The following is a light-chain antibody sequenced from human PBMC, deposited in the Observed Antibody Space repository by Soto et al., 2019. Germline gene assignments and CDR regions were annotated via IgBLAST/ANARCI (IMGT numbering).Light chain of an antibody. CDR2: GAS. J-gene: IGKJ2*01. CDR1: QSVSSSY. CDR3: QHYGSSPHT. Sequence: EIVLTQSPGTLSLSPGERATLSCRASQSVSSSYLAWYQHKPGQAPRLLIYGASSRDTGIPDRFSGSGSGTDFTLTNTRLEPVDCPVDYCQHYGSSPHTFGHGTKVESK. V-gene: IGKV3-20*01.